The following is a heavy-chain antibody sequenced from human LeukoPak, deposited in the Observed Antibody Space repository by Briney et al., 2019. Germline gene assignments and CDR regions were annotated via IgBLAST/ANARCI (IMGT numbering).Heavy chain of an antibody. CDR2: ISSSGSTI. D-gene: IGHD2-2*01. J-gene: IGHJ6*03. CDR3: ARGNIVVVPAPAKNYYYYMDV. Sequence: PGGSLRLSCAASGFTFSSYEMNWVRQAPGKGLEWVSYISSSGSTIYYADSVKGRFTISRDNAKNSLYLQMNSLRAEDTAVYYCARGNIVVVPAPAKNYYYYMDVWGKGTTVTVSS. CDR1: GFTFSSYE. V-gene: IGHV3-48*03.